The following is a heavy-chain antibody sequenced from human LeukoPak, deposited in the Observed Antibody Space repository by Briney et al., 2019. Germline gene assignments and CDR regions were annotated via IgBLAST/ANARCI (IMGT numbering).Heavy chain of an antibody. CDR2: IHTSGST. V-gene: IGHV4-4*07. Sequence: SETLSLTCTVSGGSISSYYWSWIRQPAGKGLEWIGRIHTSGSTNHNPSLKSRVTMSVDTSKDQFSLKLNSVTAADTAVYYCARSSLHCTSTSCHPNWFDPWGQGTLVTVSS. D-gene: IGHD2-2*01. CDR1: GGSISSYY. J-gene: IGHJ5*02. CDR3: ARSSLHCTSTSCHPNWFDP.